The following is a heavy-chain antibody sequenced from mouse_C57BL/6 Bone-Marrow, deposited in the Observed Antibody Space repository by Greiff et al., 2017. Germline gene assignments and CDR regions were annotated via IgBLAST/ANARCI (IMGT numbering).Heavy chain of an antibody. D-gene: IGHD1-1*01. CDR3: ASLGAYYDCSSYGYFDV. Sequence: EVQLQQSGPELVKPGASVTIPCKASGYTFTNYNMDWVKQSHGKSLEWIGDINPTNGGTIYNQKFKGKATLTVDKSSSTPYMALRSLTSDDTSVYCCASLGAYYDCSSYGYFDVWGTGTTVTVSS. CDR2: INPTNGGT. V-gene: IGHV1-18*01. J-gene: IGHJ1*03. CDR1: GYTFTNYN.